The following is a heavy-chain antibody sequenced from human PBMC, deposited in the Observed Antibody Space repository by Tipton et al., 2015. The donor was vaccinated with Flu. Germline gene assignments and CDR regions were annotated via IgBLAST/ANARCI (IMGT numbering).Heavy chain of an antibody. J-gene: IGHJ5*02. V-gene: IGHV4-34*01. Sequence: TLSLTCAVNDGSFLNYVWTWIRQSPGKGLEWIGETNHSGGTKYNPSLKSRVTISVDTSKNQFSLKLISVTAADTAVYYCARVSPGVESWFDPWGQGTLVTVSS. CDR1: DGSFLNYV. CDR2: TNHSGGT. CDR3: ARVSPGVESWFDP. D-gene: IGHD3-3*01.